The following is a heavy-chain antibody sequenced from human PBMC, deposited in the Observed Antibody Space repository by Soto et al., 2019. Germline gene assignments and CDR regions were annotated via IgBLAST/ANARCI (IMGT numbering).Heavy chain of an antibody. Sequence: EVQLVESGGDLVQRGGSLSISCAASGFPFSSYWMHWVRHTPGKGLDWAARISGDGVTTYYADSVTGRFTVPRDNAKNTLSLQMSGLRAEDTAVYYCAREYYGLLTGYYTDYWGQGTLVSVSS. V-gene: IGHV3-74*01. J-gene: IGHJ4*02. CDR1: GFPFSSYW. CDR2: ISGDGVTT. D-gene: IGHD3-9*01. CDR3: AREYYGLLTGYYTDY.